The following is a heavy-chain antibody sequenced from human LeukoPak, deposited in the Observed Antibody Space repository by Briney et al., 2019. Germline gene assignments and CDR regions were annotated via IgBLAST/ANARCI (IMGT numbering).Heavy chain of an antibody. CDR2: ISSSSSYI. CDR3: ARDSLDVWYDILTGYSDYYYGMDV. J-gene: IGHJ6*02. Sequence: GGSLRLSCAASGFTFSSYSMNWVRQAPGKGLEWVSSISSSSSYIYYADSVKGRFTISRDNAKNSLYLQMNSLIAEDTAVYYCARDSLDVWYDILTGYSDYYYGMDVWGQGTTVTVSS. CDR1: GFTFSSYS. V-gene: IGHV3-21*01. D-gene: IGHD3-9*01.